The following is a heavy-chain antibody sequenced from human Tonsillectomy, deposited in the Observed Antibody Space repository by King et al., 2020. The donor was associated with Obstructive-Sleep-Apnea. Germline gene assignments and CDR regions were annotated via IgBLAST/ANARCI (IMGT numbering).Heavy chain of an antibody. Sequence: QLQESGPGLVKPSETLSLTCSVSDSSINNFYWVWIRQPPRMGLEWVGCVSYSGGTNYNPSLKSRVTVSLDTSKNQFSLKLTSVTAADTAIYYCARGHTIKGVGRWFDPWGQGTLVTVSS. V-gene: IGHV4-59*01. CDR3: ARGHTIKGVGRWFDP. J-gene: IGHJ5*02. CDR1: DSSINNFY. D-gene: IGHD1-26*01. CDR2: VSYSGGT.